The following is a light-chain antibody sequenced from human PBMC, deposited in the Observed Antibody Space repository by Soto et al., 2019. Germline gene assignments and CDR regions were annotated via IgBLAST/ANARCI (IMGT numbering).Light chain of an antibody. CDR2: EVS. V-gene: IGKV2-29*03. J-gene: IGKJ5*01. Sequence: LVMTYTPLSLSVAPVQPASISCKSSQSLLHIPGETFLFWFLQQPVHSPQLLLYEVSTRVSGVPDRFSGSGSGTDFTLEISRVETEDVGIYYCMQCKRRPHTFGQGTRLEI. CDR3: MQCKRRPHT. CDR1: QSLLHIPGETF.